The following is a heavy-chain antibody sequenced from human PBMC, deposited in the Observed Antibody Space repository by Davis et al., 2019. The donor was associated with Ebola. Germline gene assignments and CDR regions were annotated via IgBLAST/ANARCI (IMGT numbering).Heavy chain of an antibody. D-gene: IGHD3-3*01. Sequence: MPSETLSLTCTVSGGSISSYYWSWIRQPPGKGLEWIGYIYYSGNTNYNPSLKSRVTMSVGTSKNQFSLKLSSVTAADTAVYYCARVKDFWSGLDYWGQGTLVTVSS. CDR1: GGSISSYY. CDR2: IYYSGNT. V-gene: IGHV4-59*01. CDR3: ARVKDFWSGLDY. J-gene: IGHJ4*02.